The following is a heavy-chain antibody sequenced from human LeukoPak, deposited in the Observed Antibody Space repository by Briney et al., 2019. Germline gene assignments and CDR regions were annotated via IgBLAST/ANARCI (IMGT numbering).Heavy chain of an antibody. V-gene: IGHV3-21*01. D-gene: IGHD5-18*01. CDR2: ISSSSGTYI. Sequence: GGSLRLSCAASGFTVSSNYMSWVRQAPGKGLEWVSSISSSSGTYIYYADSVKGRFTISRDNAKNSLYLQMDSLRAEDTAVYYCARRAMTERGHSYGLDYWGQGTLVTVSS. CDR1: GFTVSSNY. J-gene: IGHJ4*02. CDR3: ARRAMTERGHSYGLDY.